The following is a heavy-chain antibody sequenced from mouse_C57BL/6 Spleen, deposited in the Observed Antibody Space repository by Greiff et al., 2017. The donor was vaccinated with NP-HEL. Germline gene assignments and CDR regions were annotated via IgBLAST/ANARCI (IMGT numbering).Heavy chain of an antibody. CDR3: ARDEDYYSNPRAMDY. CDR2: ISDGGSYT. CDR1: GFTFSSYA. J-gene: IGHJ4*01. D-gene: IGHD2-5*01. V-gene: IGHV5-4*01. Sequence: EVKLVESGGGLVKPGGSLKLSCAASGFTFSSYAMSWVRQTPEKRLEWVATISDGGSYTYYPDNVKGRFTISRDTAKNNLYLQMSHLKSEDTAMYYCARDEDYYSNPRAMDYWGQGTSVTVSS.